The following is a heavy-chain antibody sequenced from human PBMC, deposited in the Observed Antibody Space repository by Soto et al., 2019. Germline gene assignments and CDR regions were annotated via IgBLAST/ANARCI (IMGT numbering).Heavy chain of an antibody. D-gene: IGHD3-10*01. J-gene: IGHJ4*02. CDR2: IRYSGST. CDR1: GASLTDYY. Sequence: PSETLSLTCTVSGASLTDYYWSWIRQPPGEGLEWIGLIRYSGSTNCNPSLKSRVTMSVDTSKNQFSLTLSSVTAADTAVYYCARGSAVPTRVGFDYCGQGTLVTVSS. CDR3: ARGSAVPTRVGFDY. V-gene: IGHV4-59*01.